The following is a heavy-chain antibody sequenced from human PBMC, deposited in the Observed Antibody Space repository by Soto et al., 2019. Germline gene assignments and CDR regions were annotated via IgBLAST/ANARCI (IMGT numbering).Heavy chain of an antibody. V-gene: IGHV3-23*01. CDR2: VSGSGGST. CDR1: GFTFSNYA. Sequence: GGSLRLSCAASGFTFSNYAMNWVRQAPGKGLEWVSGVSGSGGSTYYADSVKGRFTISRDNSKNTLNLQMNSLRAEDTAVYYCAKGQYSYYDSSGYYRYDYWGQGTLVTVSS. J-gene: IGHJ4*02. CDR3: AKGQYSYYDSSGYYRYDY. D-gene: IGHD3-22*01.